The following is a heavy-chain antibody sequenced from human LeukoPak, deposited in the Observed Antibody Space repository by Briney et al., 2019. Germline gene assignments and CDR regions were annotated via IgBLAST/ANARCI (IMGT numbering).Heavy chain of an antibody. D-gene: IGHD3-3*01. CDR1: GFTFSSYD. Sequence: GKSLRLSCAASGFTFSSYDMHWVRQATGKGLEWVSAIGTAGDTYYPGSVKGRFTISRENAKNSLYLQMNSLRAGDTAVYYCARGTIFGVVSEPFDYWGQGTLVTVSS. V-gene: IGHV3-13*01. CDR2: IGTAGDT. J-gene: IGHJ4*02. CDR3: ARGTIFGVVSEPFDY.